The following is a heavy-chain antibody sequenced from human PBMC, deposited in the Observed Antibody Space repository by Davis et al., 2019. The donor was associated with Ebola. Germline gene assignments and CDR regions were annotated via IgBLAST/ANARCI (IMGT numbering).Heavy chain of an antibody. V-gene: IGHV3-48*01. D-gene: IGHD6-6*01. CDR1: GFTFSGYS. CDR3: AKDRGGGIAARPDY. CDR2: ISSSGTI. J-gene: IGHJ4*02. Sequence: GESLKISCAASGFTFSGYSMNWVRQAPGKGLEWVSYISSSGTIYYTDSVKGRFTISRDNAKNSLYLQMNSLRAEDTALYYCAKDRGGGIAARPDYWGQGTLVTVSS.